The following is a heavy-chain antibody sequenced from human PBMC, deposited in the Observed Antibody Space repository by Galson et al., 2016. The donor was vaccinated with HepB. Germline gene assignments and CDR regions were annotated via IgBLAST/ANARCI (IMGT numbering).Heavy chain of an antibody. CDR3: AKAKLWFGELLPGD. CDR1: GLRFSSYG. CDR2: ISHGGRKR. D-gene: IGHD3-10*01. V-gene: IGHV3-30*18. J-gene: IGHJ4*02. Sequence: SLRLSCAASGLRFSSYGLHWVRQAPGKGLEWVAVISHGGRKRYYGESVQGRFTISRDNSKNTLYLQMNSLRAEDTAVYYCAKAKLWFGELLPGDWGQGTLVIVSS.